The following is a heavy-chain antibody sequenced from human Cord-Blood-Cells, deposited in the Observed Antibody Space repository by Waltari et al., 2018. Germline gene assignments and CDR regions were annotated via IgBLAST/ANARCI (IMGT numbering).Heavy chain of an antibody. CDR3: ARVPAATAEYFRH. J-gene: IGHJ1*01. D-gene: IGHD2-2*01. Sequence: QVQLVQSGAEVKKPGSSVKVSCKASGGTFSSYAISWVRQAPGQGLEWMGRIIHILGIANYAQKFQGRVTITADKSTSTAYMELSSLRSEDTAVYYCARVPAATAEYFRHWGQGTLVTVSS. CDR1: GGTFSSYA. CDR2: IIHILGIA. V-gene: IGHV1-69*09.